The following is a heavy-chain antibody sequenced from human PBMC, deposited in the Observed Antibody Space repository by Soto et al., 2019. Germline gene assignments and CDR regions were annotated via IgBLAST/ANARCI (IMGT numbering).Heavy chain of an antibody. CDR1: GYTLTELS. CDR2: FDPEDGET. V-gene: IGHV1-24*01. Sequence: AAVKVPCTVSGYTLTELSMHWVRQAPGKGLEWMGGFDPEDGETIYAQKFQGRVTMTEDTSTDTAYMELSSLRSEDTAVYYCATSTGTRRYYFDYWGQGTLVTVS. CDR3: ATSTGTRRYYFDY. J-gene: IGHJ4*02. D-gene: IGHD1-7*01.